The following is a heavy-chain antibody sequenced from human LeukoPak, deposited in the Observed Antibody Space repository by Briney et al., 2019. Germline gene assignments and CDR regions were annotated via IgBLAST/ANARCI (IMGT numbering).Heavy chain of an antibody. Sequence: ASVKVSCKASGYTFTSYDINWVRQATGQGLEWMGGIIPIFGTVNYAQKFQGRVTITADKSTSTAYMELSSLRSEDTAVYFCARSLFRFLEWSYRSYYYYYMDVWGKGTTVTVSS. J-gene: IGHJ6*03. D-gene: IGHD3-3*01. CDR2: IIPIFGTV. V-gene: IGHV1-69*06. CDR1: GYTFTSYD. CDR3: ARSLFRFLEWSYRSYYYYYMDV.